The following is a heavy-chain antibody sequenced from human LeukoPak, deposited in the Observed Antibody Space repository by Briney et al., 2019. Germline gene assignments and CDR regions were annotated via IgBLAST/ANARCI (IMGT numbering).Heavy chain of an antibody. CDR2: ISYDGSNE. J-gene: IGHJ6*03. CDR1: GFTFSSYV. Sequence: GGSLRLSCAASGFTFSSYVMHWVRQAPGKGLEWVAIISYDGSNEYYADSVKGRLTISRDNSKNTLHLQMNSLRAEDTAVYYCARVLSGRGSLYDYYYYMDVWGKGTTVTISS. D-gene: IGHD2-8*01. CDR3: ARVLSGRGSLYDYYYYMDV. V-gene: IGHV3-30*04.